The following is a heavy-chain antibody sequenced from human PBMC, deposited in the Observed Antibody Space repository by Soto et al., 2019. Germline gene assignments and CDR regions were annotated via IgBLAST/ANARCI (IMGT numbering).Heavy chain of an antibody. CDR3: AKYYDFWSGYENWFDP. J-gene: IGHJ5*02. D-gene: IGHD3-3*01. V-gene: IGHV4-34*01. Sequence: SETLSLTCAVYGGSFSGYYLIWIRQPPGKGLEWIGEINHSGSTNYNPSLKSRVTISVDTSKNQFSLKLSSVTAADTAVYYCAKYYDFWSGYENWFDPWGQGTLVRVS. CDR1: GGSFSGYY. CDR2: INHSGST.